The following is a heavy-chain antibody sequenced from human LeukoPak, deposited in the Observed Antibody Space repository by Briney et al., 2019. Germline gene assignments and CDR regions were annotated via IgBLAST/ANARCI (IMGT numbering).Heavy chain of an antibody. V-gene: IGHV5-51*01. CDR2: IYPGDSDT. Sequence: GESLKISCTGSGYSFPSYWIGWVRQVPRKGMEWMGIIYPGDSDTRYSPYFQGQVTTSADESISTAHLQWSSLKGAETAWVYSASRLGVGEFDYWVRGRMVTVSS. J-gene: IGHJ4*02. D-gene: IGHD3-10*01. CDR3: ASRLGVGEFDY. CDR1: GYSFPSYW.